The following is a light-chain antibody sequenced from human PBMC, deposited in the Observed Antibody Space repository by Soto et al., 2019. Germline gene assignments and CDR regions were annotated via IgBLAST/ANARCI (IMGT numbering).Light chain of an antibody. V-gene: IGLV2-14*03. Sequence: QSALTQPASLSGSPGQSITISCTGTSSDVGGYNYVSWYQQHPGKAPRLMIYGVSNRPLGVSYRFSGSKSGNTASLTISWRHSDEEADYYCNSYSRGNSTLLFGGGTKLNVL. J-gene: IGLJ2*01. CDR3: NSYSRGNSTLL. CDR1: SSDVGGYNY. CDR2: GVS.